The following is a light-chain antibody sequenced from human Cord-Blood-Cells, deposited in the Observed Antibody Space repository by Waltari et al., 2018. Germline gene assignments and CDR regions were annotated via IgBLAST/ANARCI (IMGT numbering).Light chain of an antibody. Sequence: DIQMTQSPSSLSASVGDRVTLTCRASQGISNYLAWSQQKPGKVPKLLIYAASTLQSGVPSRFSGSGSGTDFTLTISSLQPEDGATYYCQKYNSAPLTFGQGTKVEIK. CDR2: AAS. CDR1: QGISNY. CDR3: QKYNSAPLT. J-gene: IGKJ1*01. V-gene: IGKV1-27*01.